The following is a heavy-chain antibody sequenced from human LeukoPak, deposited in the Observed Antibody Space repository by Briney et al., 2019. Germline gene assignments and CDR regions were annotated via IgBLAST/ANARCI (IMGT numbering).Heavy chain of an antibody. J-gene: IGHJ4*02. CDR2: IIPIFGTA. CDR3: ARDRGVYCSGGSCYSGYFDY. Sequence: ASVKVSCKASGSTFSSYAISWVRQAPGQGLEWMGGIIPIFGTANYAQKFQGRVTITADESTSTAYMELSSLRSEDTAVYYCARDRGVYCSGGSCYSGYFDYWGQGTLVTVSS. V-gene: IGHV1-69*13. CDR1: GSTFSSYA. D-gene: IGHD2-15*01.